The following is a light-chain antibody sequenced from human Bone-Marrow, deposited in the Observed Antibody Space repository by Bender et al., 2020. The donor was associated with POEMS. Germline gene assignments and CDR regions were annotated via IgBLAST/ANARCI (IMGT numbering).Light chain of an antibody. J-gene: IGLJ2*01. V-gene: IGLV6-57*01. CDR3: QSYHSSGVV. CDR2: EDN. Sequence: NFILAQPHSVSESPGKTVTISCTRSSGSIASNYVQWYQQRPASSPRTVIYEDNQRPSGVPDRFSASIDSSSNSASLTISGLKTEDEPAYFCQSYHSSGVVFGGGTMLTVL. CDR1: SGSIASNY.